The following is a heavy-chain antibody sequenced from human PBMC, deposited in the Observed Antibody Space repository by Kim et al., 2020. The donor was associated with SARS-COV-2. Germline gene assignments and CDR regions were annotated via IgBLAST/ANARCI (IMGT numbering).Heavy chain of an antibody. CDR1: GGTFSSYA. Sequence: SVKVSCKASGGTFSSYAISWVRQAPGQGLEWMGGIIPIFGTANYAQKFQGRVTITADESTSTAYMELSSLRSEDTAVYYCARGDSGSLYAFDIWGQGTMVTVSS. J-gene: IGHJ3*02. CDR2: IIPIFGTA. D-gene: IGHD1-26*01. CDR3: ARGDSGSLYAFDI. V-gene: IGHV1-69*13.